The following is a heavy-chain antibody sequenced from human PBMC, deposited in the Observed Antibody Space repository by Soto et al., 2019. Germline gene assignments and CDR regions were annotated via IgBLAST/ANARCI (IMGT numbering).Heavy chain of an antibody. CDR3: VRGGVWYYLKG. J-gene: IGHJ4*02. CDR1: GSTFSDSY. V-gene: IGHV1-46*04. Sequence: ASVQVSCTASGSTFSDSYIHWVRQAPGQGLEWMGIINPGGDTTTYAQKLQGRVTMTRDTSTSTVYMELRSLTSEDTAVYYCVRGGVWYYLKGWGQGTLVTVSS. D-gene: IGHD3-10*01. CDR2: INPGGDTT.